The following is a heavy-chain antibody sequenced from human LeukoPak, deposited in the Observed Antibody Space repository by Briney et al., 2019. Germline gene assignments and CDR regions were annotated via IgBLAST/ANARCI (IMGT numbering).Heavy chain of an antibody. CDR3: ARDLIGSSWNDY. Sequence: GGSLRLSCAASGFTFSSYGMHWVRQAPGKGLEWVAFIRYDGSNKYYADSVKGRFTISRDNAKNSLYLQMNSLRAEDTAVYYCARDLIGSSWNDYWGQGTLVTVSS. CDR2: IRYDGSNK. J-gene: IGHJ4*02. V-gene: IGHV3-30*02. CDR1: GFTFSSYG. D-gene: IGHD6-13*01.